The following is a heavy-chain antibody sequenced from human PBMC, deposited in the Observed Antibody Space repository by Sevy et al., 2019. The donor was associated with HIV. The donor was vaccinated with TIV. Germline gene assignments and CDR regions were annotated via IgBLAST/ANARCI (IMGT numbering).Heavy chain of an antibody. CDR3: ASAREYYEDSSGYLDY. J-gene: IGHJ4*02. CDR1: EYSLTKLS. Sequence: ASVKVSCEVSEYSLTKLSMHWVRQAPGKGLEWMGRFDPEDGETIFAQKFQGRVTMTEDTSTDTAYMQLSSLRSEDTAVYYCASAREYYEDSSGYLDYWGQGTLVTVSS. D-gene: IGHD3-22*01. CDR2: FDPEDGET. V-gene: IGHV1-24*01.